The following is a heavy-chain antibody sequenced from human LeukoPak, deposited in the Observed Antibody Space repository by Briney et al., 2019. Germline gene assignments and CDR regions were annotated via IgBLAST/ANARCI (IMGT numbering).Heavy chain of an antibody. V-gene: IGHV3-30-3*01. D-gene: IGHD4-17*01. CDR3: ARDAHDYDYYYYYMDV. CDR2: ISYDGSNK. Sequence: QPGGSLRLSCAASEFTFSSYAMHWVRQAPDKGLEWVATISYDGSNKYYADSVKGRFTIPRDNSKNTLYLQMNSLRVEDTALYYCARDAHDYDYYYYYMDVWGKGTTVTVSS. CDR1: EFTFSSYA. J-gene: IGHJ6*03.